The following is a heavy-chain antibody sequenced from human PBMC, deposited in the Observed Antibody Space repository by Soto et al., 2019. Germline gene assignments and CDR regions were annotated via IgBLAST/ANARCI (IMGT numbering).Heavy chain of an antibody. V-gene: IGHV3-21*01. D-gene: IGHD3-3*01. J-gene: IGHJ4*02. CDR1: GFTFSSYS. CDR3: ARDDYDFCCGYQREYSSSAQDY. Sequence: GGSLRLSCAASGFTFSSYSMNWVRQAPGKGLEGVSSISSSSSYIYYADSEKGRFTISRDNAKNSLYLQMNSLRAEDTAVYYWARDDYDFCCGYQREYSSSAQDYWGQGTLVTVSS. CDR2: ISSSSSYI.